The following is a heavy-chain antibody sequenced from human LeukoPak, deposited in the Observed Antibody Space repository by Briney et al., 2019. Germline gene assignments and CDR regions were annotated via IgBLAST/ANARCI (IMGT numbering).Heavy chain of an antibody. V-gene: IGHV4-34*01. D-gene: IGHD5-18*01. CDR2: INHSGST. Sequence: SETLSLTCAVYGGSFSGYYWSWIRQPPGKGLEWIGEINHSGSTNYNPSLKCRVTISVDTSKNQFSLKLSSVTAADTAVYYCAREQTNGYSYGYTDYWGQGTLVTVSS. CDR1: GGSFSGYY. J-gene: IGHJ4*02. CDR3: AREQTNGYSYGYTDY.